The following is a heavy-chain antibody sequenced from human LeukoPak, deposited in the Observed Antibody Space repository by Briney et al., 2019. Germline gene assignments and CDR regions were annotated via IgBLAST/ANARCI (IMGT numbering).Heavy chain of an antibody. V-gene: IGHV4-61*01. CDR2: IYYSGST. D-gene: IGHD6-19*01. J-gene: IGHJ4*02. CDR1: GGSVNSGSYY. CDR3: ARTGYSSGWYFDY. Sequence: PSETLSLTCTVSGGSVNSGSYYWNWIRQPPGKGLEWIGYIYYSGSTNYNPSLKSRVTISVDTSKNQFSLKLSSVTAADTAVYYCARTGYSSGWYFDYWGQGTLVTVSS.